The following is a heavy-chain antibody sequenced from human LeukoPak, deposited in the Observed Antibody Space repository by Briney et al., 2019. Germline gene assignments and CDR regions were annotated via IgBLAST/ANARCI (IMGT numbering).Heavy chain of an antibody. J-gene: IGHJ4*02. V-gene: IGHV3-7*01. CDR2: RKRDGSEK. CDR3: AGVSYSSGWYFDY. D-gene: IGHD6-19*01. CDR1: GFTFSSYW. Sequence: GGSLRLSCGASGFTFSSYWMSWVRQAPGKGLEWVANRKRDGSEKYDVHSVKGRLTISRDTATNSLYLQMNSLRAEDTAVYYCAGVSYSSGWYFDYWGQGTLVTVSS.